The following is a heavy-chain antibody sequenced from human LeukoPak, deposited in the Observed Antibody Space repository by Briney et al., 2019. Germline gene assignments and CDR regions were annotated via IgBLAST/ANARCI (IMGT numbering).Heavy chain of an antibody. CDR1: GFTFSSYG. CDR3: AKDSLADIDY. V-gene: IGHV3-30*02. J-gene: IGHJ4*02. CDR2: IRHDGSIK. D-gene: IGHD3-16*01. Sequence: GGSLRLSCAASGFTFSSYGMYWVRQAPGKGLEWVAFIRHDGSIKNYADSVKGRSTISRDNSKNTLYLQMNSLRAEDTAVYYCAKDSLADIDYWGQGTLVTVSS.